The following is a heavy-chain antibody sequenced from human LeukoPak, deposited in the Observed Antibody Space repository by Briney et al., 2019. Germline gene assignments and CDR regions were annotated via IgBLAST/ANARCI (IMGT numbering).Heavy chain of an antibody. V-gene: IGHV4-34*01. CDR2: INHSGST. CDR1: GGSFSGYY. D-gene: IGHD1-7*01. Sequence: SETLSLTCAAYGGSFSGYYWSWIRQPPGKGLEWIGEINHSGSTNYNPSLRSRVTISVDTSKNQFSLKLSSVTAADTAVYYCARDQELVSWGQGTLVTVSS. CDR3: ARDQELVS. J-gene: IGHJ5*02.